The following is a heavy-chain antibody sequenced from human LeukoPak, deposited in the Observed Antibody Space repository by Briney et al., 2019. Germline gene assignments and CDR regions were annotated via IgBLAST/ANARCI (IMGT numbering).Heavy chain of an antibody. J-gene: IGHJ4*02. CDR3: ARETSTGKYPQNVPDY. CDR2: INSDGSSI. V-gene: IGHV3-74*01. D-gene: IGHD2-8*02. CDR1: GFTFSSYW. Sequence: GGSLRLSCAASGFTFSSYWMHWVRQAPGKGLVWVSRINSDGSSIAYADSVQGRFTISRDNAKNTLYLQVSSLSVEDTAVYYCARETSTGKYPQNVPDYWGQGSLVTVSS.